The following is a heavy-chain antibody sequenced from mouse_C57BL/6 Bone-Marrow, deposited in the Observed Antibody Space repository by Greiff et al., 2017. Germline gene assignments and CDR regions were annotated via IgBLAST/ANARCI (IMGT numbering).Heavy chain of an antibody. V-gene: IGHV1-62-2*01. CDR1: GYTFTEYT. D-gene: IGHD3-2*02. CDR2: FYPGSGSI. Sequence: VQLQQSGAELVKPGASVKLSCKASGYTFTEYTIHWVKQRSGQGLEWIGWFYPGSGSIKYNEKFKDKATLTADKSSSTVYMELSSLTSEDSAVYVCERHEEGLRLRGYAMDYWGQGTSVTVSS. CDR3: ERHEEGLRLRGYAMDY. J-gene: IGHJ4*01.